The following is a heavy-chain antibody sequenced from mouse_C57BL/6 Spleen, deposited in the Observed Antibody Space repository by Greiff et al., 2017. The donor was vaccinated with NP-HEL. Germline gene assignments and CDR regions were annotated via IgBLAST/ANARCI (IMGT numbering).Heavy chain of an antibody. J-gene: IGHJ3*01. D-gene: IGHD1-1*01. V-gene: IGHV1-64*01. CDR2: IHPNSGST. CDR1: GYTFTSYW. CDR3: ARDYYGSPWFAY. Sequence: VQLQQPGAELVKPGASVKLSCKASGYTFTSYWMHWVKQRPGQGLEWIGMIHPNSGSTNYNEKFKSKATLTVDKSSSTDYMQLSSRTSEDSAVYYCARDYYGSPWFAYWGQGTLVTVSA.